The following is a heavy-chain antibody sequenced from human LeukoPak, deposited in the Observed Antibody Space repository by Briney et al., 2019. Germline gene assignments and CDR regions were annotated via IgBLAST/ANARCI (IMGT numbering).Heavy chain of an antibody. CDR3: ARPYGSGSYKDAFDI. CDR2: IYPGDSDT. D-gene: IGHD3-10*01. V-gene: IGHV5-51*01. CDR1: GYSFTSYW. J-gene: IGHJ3*02. Sequence: GESLKISCKGSGYSFTSYWIGWVRQMPGKGLEWMGIIYPGDSDTRYSPSFQGQVTISADKSISTAYLQWSSLKASDTAMYYCARPYGSGSYKDAFDIWGQGTMVTVSS.